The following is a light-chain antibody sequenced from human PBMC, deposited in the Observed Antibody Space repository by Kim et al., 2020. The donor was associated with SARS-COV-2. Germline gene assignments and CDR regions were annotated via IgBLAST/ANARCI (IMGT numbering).Light chain of an antibody. Sequence: SPGESAALPCRASQTDGSHLAWYQQKPGQAPRLLIDSAYTRATGITPRFRGSGSGTEFTLTISSLQSEDSAIYYCQHHNNWPPYTFGQGTKLEI. CDR2: SAY. J-gene: IGKJ2*01. V-gene: IGKV3-15*01. CDR3: QHHNNWPPYT. CDR1: QTDGSH.